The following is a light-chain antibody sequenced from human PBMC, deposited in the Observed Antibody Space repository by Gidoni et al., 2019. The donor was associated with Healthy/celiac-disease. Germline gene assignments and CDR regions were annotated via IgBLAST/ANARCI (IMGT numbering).Light chain of an antibody. CDR3: QQSYSTPPWT. CDR2: AAY. Sequence: DIQMTQSPSSLSASVGDRVTITCRASQSISSYLNWYQQKPGKAPKLLIYAAYSLQSGVPSRFSGGGSGTDFTLTISSLQPEEFATYYCQQSYSTPPWTFGQXTKVEIK. V-gene: IGKV1-39*01. J-gene: IGKJ1*01. CDR1: QSISSY.